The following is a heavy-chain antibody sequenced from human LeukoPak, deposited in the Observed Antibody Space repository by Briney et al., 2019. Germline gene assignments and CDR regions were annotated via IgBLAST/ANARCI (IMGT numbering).Heavy chain of an antibody. CDR3: ARASKAGSGGAFDI. CDR1: GYTFTGYL. V-gene: IGHV1-2*02. J-gene: IGHJ3*02. D-gene: IGHD6-6*01. CDR2: INPNSGGT. Sequence: ASVKFSCKASGYTFTGYLIHWVRQAPGQGLEWMGWINPNSGGTNYAQKFQGRVTMTRDTSISTAYMELSRLRSDDTAVYYCARASKAGSGGAFDIWGQGTMVTVSS.